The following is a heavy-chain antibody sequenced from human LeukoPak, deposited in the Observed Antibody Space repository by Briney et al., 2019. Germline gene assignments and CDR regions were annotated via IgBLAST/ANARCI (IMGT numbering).Heavy chain of an antibody. V-gene: IGHV4-34*01. CDR1: GGSFSGYY. J-gene: IGHJ3*02. D-gene: IGHD6-19*01. CDR2: INHSGST. Sequence: SETLSLTCAVHGGSFSGYYWSWIRQPPGKGLEWIGEINHSGSTNYNPSLKSRVTISVDTSKNQFSLKLSSVTAADTAVYYCAGEYSSGWYGAFDIWGQGTMVTVSS. CDR3: AGEYSSGWYGAFDI.